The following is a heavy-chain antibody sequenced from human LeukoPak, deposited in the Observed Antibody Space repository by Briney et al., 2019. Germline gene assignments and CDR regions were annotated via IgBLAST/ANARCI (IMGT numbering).Heavy chain of an antibody. V-gene: IGHV4-59*01. Sequence: PSETLSLTCTVSGGSISSYYWSWIRQPPGKGLGWIGYIYYSGSTNYNPSLKSRVTISVDTSKNQFSLKLSSVTAADTAVYYCAREGEGPVDYWGQGTLVTVSS. CDR1: GGSISSYY. J-gene: IGHJ4*02. CDR3: AREGEGPVDY. CDR2: IYYSGST. D-gene: IGHD3-16*01.